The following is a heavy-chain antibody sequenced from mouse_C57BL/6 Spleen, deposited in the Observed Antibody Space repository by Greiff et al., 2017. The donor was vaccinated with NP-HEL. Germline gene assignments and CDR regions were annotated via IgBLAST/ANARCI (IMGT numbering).Heavy chain of an antibody. CDR2: INPNNGGT. Sequence: VQLKESGPELVKPGASVKIPCKASGYTFTDYNMDWVKQSNGKSLEVIGDINPNNGGTIYNQKFKGKATLTVDKSSSIAYMELRSLTSEDTAVYYCERYAMDYWDQGTSVPVSS. V-gene: IGHV1-18*01. CDR3: ERYAMDY. J-gene: IGHJ4*01. CDR1: GYTFTDYN.